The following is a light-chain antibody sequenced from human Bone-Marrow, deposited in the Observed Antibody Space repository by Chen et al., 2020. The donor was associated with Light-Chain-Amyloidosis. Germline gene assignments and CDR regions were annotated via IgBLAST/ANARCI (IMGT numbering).Light chain of an antibody. CDR3: QQYDTVPRT. V-gene: IGKV1-33*01. CDR2: EAS. Sequence: DIQMTQSPSSLSASVGDRVTITCQASQAISNYLNWYQQKPGKAPDLLIYEASNLEPGVPSRFSGCESGTHFTFTVGSLQPEDIATYYCQQYDTVPRTFGQGTKVEIK. J-gene: IGKJ2*02. CDR1: QAISNY.